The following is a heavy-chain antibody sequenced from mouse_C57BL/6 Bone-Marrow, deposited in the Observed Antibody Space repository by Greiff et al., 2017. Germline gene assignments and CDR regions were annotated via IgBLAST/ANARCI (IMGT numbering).Heavy chain of an antibody. Sequence: VHVQQSGAELVRPGASVKLSCTASGFNFTDDYMHWVKQRPEQGLEWIGWIDPENGDTEYAPKFQGKATMTADTSSNAAYLQLSSLTSEDSAVYYCTLYYGNCYAIDYWGQGTSVTVSA. J-gene: IGHJ4*01. V-gene: IGHV14-4*01. CDR2: IDPENGDT. CDR3: TLYYGNCYAIDY. D-gene: IGHD2-1*01. CDR1: GFNFTDDY.